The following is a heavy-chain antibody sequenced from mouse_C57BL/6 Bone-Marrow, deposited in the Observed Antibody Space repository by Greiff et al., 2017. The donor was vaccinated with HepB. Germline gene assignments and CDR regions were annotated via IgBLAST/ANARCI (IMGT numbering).Heavy chain of an antibody. V-gene: IGHV1-69*01. J-gene: IGHJ1*03. Sequence: QVQLQQPGAELVMPGASVKLSCKASGYTFTSYWMHWVKQRPGQGLEWIGEIDPSDSYTNYNQKFKGKSTLTVDKSSSTAYMQLSSLTSGDSAVYYCARGDYYGSSYGYWYFDVWGTGTTVTVSS. CDR2: IDPSDSYT. CDR3: ARGDYYGSSYGYWYFDV. D-gene: IGHD1-1*01. CDR1: GYTFTSYW.